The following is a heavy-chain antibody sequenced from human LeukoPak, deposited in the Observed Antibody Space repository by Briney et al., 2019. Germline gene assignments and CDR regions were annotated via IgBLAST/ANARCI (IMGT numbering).Heavy chain of an antibody. D-gene: IGHD3-16*01. CDR3: ATYTHWVAGDV. J-gene: IGHJ6*02. CDR1: GFTFSDSW. Sequence: SGGSLRLSCAASGFTFSDSWLSGVRQARGKGLEWVANMNQDGSAKGYVDSVKGRFTISRDNARNSLYLQMSRLRPEDTAVYYCATYTHWVAGDVWGQGTTVTVSS. CDR2: MNQDGSAK. V-gene: IGHV3-7*01.